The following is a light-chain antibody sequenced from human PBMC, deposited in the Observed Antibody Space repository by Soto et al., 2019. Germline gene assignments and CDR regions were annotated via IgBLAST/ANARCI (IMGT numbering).Light chain of an antibody. Sequence: EIVLTQSPGTLSLSPGERATLSCRASQSVSNSLLAWYQQKPGQAPRLLTYGASSRATGIPDRFSGSGSETEFTLTISRLEPEDFAVYYCQQYGGSPPFSFGPGTKVDIK. CDR3: QQYGGSPPFS. CDR2: GAS. J-gene: IGKJ3*01. V-gene: IGKV3-20*01. CDR1: QSVSNSL.